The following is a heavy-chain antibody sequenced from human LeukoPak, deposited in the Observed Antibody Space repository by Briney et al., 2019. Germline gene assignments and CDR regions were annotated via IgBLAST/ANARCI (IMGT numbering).Heavy chain of an antibody. CDR3: AKEGQLKPPDY. CDR2: MSGSGDKT. D-gene: IGHD1-1*01. Sequence: GGSLRLSCAASGFTFSNCAMSWVRQAPGEGLEWISAMSGSGDKTHYADSVKGRFTISRDNSKNTLYLQMNSLTAEDTAVYYCAKEGQLKPPDYWGQGTLVTVSS. V-gene: IGHV3-23*01. J-gene: IGHJ4*02. CDR1: GFTFSNCA.